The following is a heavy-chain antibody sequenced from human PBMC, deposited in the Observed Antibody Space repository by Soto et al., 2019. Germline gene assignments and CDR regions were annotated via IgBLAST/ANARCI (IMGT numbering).Heavy chain of an antibody. V-gene: IGHV1-3*01. Sequence: ASVKVSCKASGFTFTSSAMQWVRQARGQRLEWMGWINAGSGNTNYSQKFQGRVTITRDTSASTAYMELSSLRSEDTAVYYCARGVNVLVPAAKYYYYGMDVWGQGTTVTVSS. CDR3: ARGVNVLVPAAKYYYYGMDV. D-gene: IGHD2-2*01. CDR1: GFTFTSSA. J-gene: IGHJ6*02. CDR2: INAGSGNT.